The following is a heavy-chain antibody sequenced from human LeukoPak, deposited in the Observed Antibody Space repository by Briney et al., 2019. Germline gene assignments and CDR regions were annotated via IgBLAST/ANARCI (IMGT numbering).Heavy chain of an antibody. CDR2: IYTSGST. CDR1: GGSISDYY. V-gene: IGHV4-4*07. D-gene: IGHD3-10*01. J-gene: IGHJ6*03. CDR3: ARDWETMVRPEEPSSYYYYYMDV. Sequence: SETLSLTCTVSGGSISDYYWSWIRQPAGKGLEWIGRIYTSGSTNYNPSLKSRVTMSVDTSKNQFSLKLSSVTAADTAVYYCARDWETMVRPEEPSSYYYYYMDVWGKGTTVTVSS.